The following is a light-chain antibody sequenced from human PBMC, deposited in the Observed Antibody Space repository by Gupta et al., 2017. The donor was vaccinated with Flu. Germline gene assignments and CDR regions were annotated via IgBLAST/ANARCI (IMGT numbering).Light chain of an antibody. V-gene: IGLV2-8*01. Sequence: QSALTQPPSASGSPGQSVTISCTGTSSDVGGYNYVSWYQQHPGNAPKLMIYEVSKRPSGVPDRFSASKSGNTASLTVSGLQAEDEADYYCSSYAGSNNLVFGGGTKLTVL. CDR2: EVS. J-gene: IGLJ2*01. CDR3: SSYAGSNNLV. CDR1: SSDVGGYNY.